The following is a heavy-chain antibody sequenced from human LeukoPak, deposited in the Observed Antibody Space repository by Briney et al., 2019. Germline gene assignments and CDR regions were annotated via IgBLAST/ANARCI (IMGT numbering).Heavy chain of an antibody. CDR2: INTNTGNP. CDR3: ARGSGSYWDYYYGMDV. CDR1: GYTFTSYA. J-gene: IGHJ6*02. D-gene: IGHD1-26*01. Sequence: ASVKVSCKASGYTFTSYAMNWVRQAPGQGLEWMGWINTNTGNPTYAQGFTGRFVFSLDTSVSTAYLQISSLKAEDTAVYYCARGSGSYWDYYYGMDVWGQGTTVTVSS. V-gene: IGHV7-4-1*02.